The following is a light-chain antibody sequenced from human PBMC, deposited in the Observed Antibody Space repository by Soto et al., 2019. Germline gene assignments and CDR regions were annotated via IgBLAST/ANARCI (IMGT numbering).Light chain of an antibody. CDR3: QQYNNWPPDT. CDR2: AAT. J-gene: IGKJ2*01. CDR1: QSVSGN. Sequence: EIVMTQSPAILSVSPGERATLSCRASQSVSGNLAWYQQTPGQPPRLLIYAATTRAPGVPDRFSGSGSGTDFSLTISSLQSEDFAVYYCQQYNNWPPDTFGQGTKLEIK. V-gene: IGKV3-15*01.